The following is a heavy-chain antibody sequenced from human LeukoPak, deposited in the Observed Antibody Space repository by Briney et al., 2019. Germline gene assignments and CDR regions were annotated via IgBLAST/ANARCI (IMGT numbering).Heavy chain of an antibody. D-gene: IGHD6-13*01. V-gene: IGHV4-39*01. CDR3: ARRSIPADGSFDA. J-gene: IGHJ5*02. CDR1: SGSIKSVNYY. Sequence: KPSETLSLTCSVSSGSIKSVNYYWNWIRQPPGKGLEWIWRISFTGSTYYDPSLRSRITISVDTSKNQFSLELRSLTAADTSVYFCARRSIPADGSFDAWGQGTLVTVSS. CDR2: ISFTGST.